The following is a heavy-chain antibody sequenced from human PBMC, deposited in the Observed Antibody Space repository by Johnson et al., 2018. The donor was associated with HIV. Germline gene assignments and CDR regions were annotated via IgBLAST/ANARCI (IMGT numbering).Heavy chain of an antibody. CDR1: GFTFSSYG. J-gene: IGHJ3*01. Sequence: QMLLVESGGGVVQPGRSLRLSCAASGFTFSSYGMHWVRQAPGKGLEWVAVISYDGSNKYYADSVKGRFTISRDNSRSTVYLHMINWRADDTALYYCAREISRYYYDYAAFDLWGQGTTVTVSS. V-gene: IGHV3-30*03. CDR2: ISYDGSNK. D-gene: IGHD3-22*01. CDR3: AREISRYYYDYAAFDL.